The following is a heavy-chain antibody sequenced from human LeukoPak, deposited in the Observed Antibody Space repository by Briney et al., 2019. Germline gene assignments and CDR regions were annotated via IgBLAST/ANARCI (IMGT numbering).Heavy chain of an antibody. V-gene: IGHV4-39*01. CDR2: IYYSGST. CDR3: ARYGISLGYCSSTSCPTPDAFDI. J-gene: IGHJ3*02. D-gene: IGHD2-2*01. Sequence: SETLSLTCSVSGDSVSRSDSYWDWIRQPPGKGLEWIGTIYYSGSTYYNPSLKSRVTISVDTSKNQFSLKLSSVTAADTAVYYCARYGISLGYCSSTSCPTPDAFDIWGQGTMVTVSS. CDR1: GDSVSRSDSY.